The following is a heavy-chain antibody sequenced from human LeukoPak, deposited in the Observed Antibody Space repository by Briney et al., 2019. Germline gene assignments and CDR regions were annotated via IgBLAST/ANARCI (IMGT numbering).Heavy chain of an antibody. CDR2: IIPILGIA. D-gene: IGHD3-3*01. J-gene: IGHJ6*02. CDR1: GGTFSSYT. Sequence: SVKVSCKASGGTFSSYTISWVRQAPGQGLEWMGRIIPILGIANYAQKFQGRVTITADKSTSTAYMELSSLRSEDTAVYYCARTLSSSLEWLSYYYYGMDVWGQGTTVTVSS. V-gene: IGHV1-69*02. CDR3: ARTLSSSLEWLSYYYYGMDV.